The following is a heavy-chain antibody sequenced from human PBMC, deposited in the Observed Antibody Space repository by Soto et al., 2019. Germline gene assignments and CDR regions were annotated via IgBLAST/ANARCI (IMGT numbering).Heavy chain of an antibody. CDR2: LSGDGGSA. CDR3: AKWVYGSGSFDY. CDR1: GFTFTGYT. V-gene: IGHV3-23*01. J-gene: IGHJ4*02. D-gene: IGHD3-10*01. Sequence: GGSLRLSCAASGFTFTGYTMSWVRQAPGKGLEWVSSLSGDGGSAFYADSVKGRFTISRDNSRTTLYLQMNSLRVEDTAVYYCAKWVYGSGSFDYWGLGALVTVSS.